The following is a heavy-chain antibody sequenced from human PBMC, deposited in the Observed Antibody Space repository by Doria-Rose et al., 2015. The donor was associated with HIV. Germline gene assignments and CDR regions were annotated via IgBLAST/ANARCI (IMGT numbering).Heavy chain of an antibody. Sequence: SGPVLVKPTETLTLTCTVSGVSLSSPGMGVSWIRQPPGKALELLAYIFSDDERSYKTSLKSRLTIARRTSKSQVVLTMTDMDPVDTATYYCARIKSSRWYHKYYFDFWGQGTLVIVSA. CDR1: GVSLSSPGMG. CDR3: ARIKSSRWYHKYYFDF. D-gene: IGHD6-13*01. V-gene: IGHV2-26*01. J-gene: IGHJ4*02. CDR2: IFSDDER.